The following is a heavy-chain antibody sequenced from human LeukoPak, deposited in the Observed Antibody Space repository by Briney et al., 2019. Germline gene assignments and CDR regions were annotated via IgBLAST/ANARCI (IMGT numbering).Heavy chain of an antibody. Sequence: SGRSLRLSCAASGFTFSSYGMHWVRQAPGKGLEWVAVISYDGSNKYYADSVKGRFTIYRDNSKNTLYLQMNSLRAEDTAVYYCAKVGRYYYDSSGYFDYWGQGTLVTVSS. J-gene: IGHJ4*02. CDR1: GFTFSSYG. CDR2: ISYDGSNK. D-gene: IGHD3-22*01. V-gene: IGHV3-30*18. CDR3: AKVGRYYYDSSGYFDY.